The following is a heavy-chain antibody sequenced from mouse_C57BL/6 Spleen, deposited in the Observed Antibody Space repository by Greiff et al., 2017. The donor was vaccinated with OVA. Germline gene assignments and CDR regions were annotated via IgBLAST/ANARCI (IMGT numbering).Heavy chain of an antibody. D-gene: IGHD1-1*01. V-gene: IGHV1-50*01. CDR1: GYTFTSYW. J-gene: IGHJ2*01. CDR3: ARLNTVVVGDFDY. Sequence: QVQLQQPGAELVKPGASVKLSCKASGYTFTSYWMQWVKQRPGQGLEWIGEIDPSDSYTNYNQKFKGKATLTVDTSSSTAYMQLSSLTSEDSAVYYWARLNTVVVGDFDYWGQGTTLTVSS. CDR2: IDPSDSYT.